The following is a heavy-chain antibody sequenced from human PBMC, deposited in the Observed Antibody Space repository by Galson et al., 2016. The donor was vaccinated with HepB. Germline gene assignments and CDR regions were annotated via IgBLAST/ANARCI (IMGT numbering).Heavy chain of an antibody. CDR3: ARTMVRGVPGFDT. Sequence: SVKVSCKASGYTFTSYDINWVRQASGQGLECMGWMNPSSGNTGYAQNFQGRVSMTSDASISTAYMELSGLGSEDTAVYYCARTMVRGVPGFDTWGQGTMVAVSS. J-gene: IGHJ3*02. V-gene: IGHV1-8*01. CDR1: GYTFTSYD. D-gene: IGHD3-10*01. CDR2: MNPSSGNT.